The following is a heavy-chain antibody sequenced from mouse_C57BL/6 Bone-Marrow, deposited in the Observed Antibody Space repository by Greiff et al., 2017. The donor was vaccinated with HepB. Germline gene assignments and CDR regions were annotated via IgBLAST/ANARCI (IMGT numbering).Heavy chain of an antibody. D-gene: IGHD1-1*01. CDR1: GYTFTSSG. CDR2: IYPRSGNT. V-gene: IGHV1-81*01. J-gene: IGHJ3*01. CDR3: ARSGVYYYGSTWFAY. Sequence: QVQLQQSGAELARPGASVKLSCKASGYTFTSSGISWVKQSTGQGLEWIGEIYPRSGNTYYNEKFKGKATLTADKSSSTAYMDLRGLTSEDSAVYFCARSGVYYYGSTWFAYWGQGTLVTVSA.